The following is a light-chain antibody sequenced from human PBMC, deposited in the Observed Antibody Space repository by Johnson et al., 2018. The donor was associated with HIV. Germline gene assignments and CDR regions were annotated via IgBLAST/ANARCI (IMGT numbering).Light chain of an antibody. CDR3: GTWDSSLSADV. J-gene: IGLJ1*01. Sequence: QSVLTQSPSVYAAPGQKVTISCSGSSSNIGNNYVSWYQQLPGTAPKLLIYDNNKRPSGIPDRFSGSKSGTSATLGITGLQTGDEADYYCGTWDSSLSADVFGTGTKVTVL. CDR1: SSNIGNNY. CDR2: DNN. V-gene: IGLV1-51*01.